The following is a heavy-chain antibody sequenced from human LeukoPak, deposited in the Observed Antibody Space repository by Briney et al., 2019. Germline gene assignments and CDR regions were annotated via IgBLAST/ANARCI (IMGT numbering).Heavy chain of an antibody. J-gene: IGHJ4*02. D-gene: IGHD3-10*01. V-gene: IGHV3-33*01. CDR1: GFTFSSYG. CDR2: IWYDGSNK. CDR3: ARDYYGSGSYSDY. Sequence: GGPLRLSCAASGFTFSSYGMHWVRQAPGKGLEWVAVIWYDGSNKYYADSVKGRFTISRDNSKNTLYLQMNSLRAEDTAVYYCARDYYGSGSYSDYWGQGTLVTVSS.